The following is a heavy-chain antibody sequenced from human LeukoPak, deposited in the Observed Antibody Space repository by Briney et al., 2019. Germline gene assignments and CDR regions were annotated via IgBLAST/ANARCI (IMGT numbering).Heavy chain of an antibody. Sequence: GGSLRLSCAASGFTFSSYSMNWVRQAPGKGPEWVSSISSSSSYIYYADSAKGRFTISRDNAKNSLYLQMNSLRAEDTAVYYCARDLEYSSGSTDYWGQGTLVTVSS. D-gene: IGHD6-19*01. CDR3: ARDLEYSSGSTDY. J-gene: IGHJ4*02. CDR1: GFTFSSYS. CDR2: ISSSSSYI. V-gene: IGHV3-21*01.